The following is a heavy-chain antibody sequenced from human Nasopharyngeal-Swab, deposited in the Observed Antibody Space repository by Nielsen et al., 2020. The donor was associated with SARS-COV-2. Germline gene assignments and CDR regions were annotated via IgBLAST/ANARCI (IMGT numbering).Heavy chain of an antibody. CDR2: IYPGDSDT. J-gene: IGHJ3*02. Sequence: GESLKISCKGSGYSFTSYWIGWVRQMPGKGLEWMGIIYPGDSDTRYSPSFQGQVTISADKSISTAYLQWSSLKASDTAMYYCARQYSGYERKSAFDIWGQGTTVTVSS. CDR3: ARQYSGYERKSAFDI. V-gene: IGHV5-51*01. CDR1: GYSFTSYW. D-gene: IGHD5-12*01.